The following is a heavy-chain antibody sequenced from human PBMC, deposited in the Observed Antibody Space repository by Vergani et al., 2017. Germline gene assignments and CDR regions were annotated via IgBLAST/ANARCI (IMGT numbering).Heavy chain of an antibody. CDR3: VXSLVEVATIYPYYYYYCGMDV. CDR2: ISSNGGST. J-gene: IGHJ6*02. Sequence: EVQLVESGGGLVQPGGSLRLSCSASGFTFSSYAMHWVRQAPGKGLEYVSAISSNGGSTYYADSVKGRFTISRDNSKNTLYLQMSSLRAEDTAVYYCVXSLVEVATIYPYYYYYCGMDVWGQGTTVTVSS. CDR1: GFTFSSYA. V-gene: IGHV3-64D*06. D-gene: IGHD5-12*01.